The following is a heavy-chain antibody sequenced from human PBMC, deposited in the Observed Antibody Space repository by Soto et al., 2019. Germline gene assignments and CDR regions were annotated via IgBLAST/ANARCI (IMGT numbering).Heavy chain of an antibody. J-gene: IGHJ5*02. CDR1: GYTFTSYA. V-gene: IGHV1-3*01. CDR3: ARGPYCSSTSCYSGPPNWFDP. D-gene: IGHD2-2*01. Sequence: ASVKVSCKASGYTFTSYAMHWARQAPGQRLEWMGWINAGNGNTKYSQKFQGRVTITRDTSASTVYMELSSLRSEDTAVYYCARGPYCSSTSCYSGPPNWFDPWGQGTLVTVSS. CDR2: INAGNGNT.